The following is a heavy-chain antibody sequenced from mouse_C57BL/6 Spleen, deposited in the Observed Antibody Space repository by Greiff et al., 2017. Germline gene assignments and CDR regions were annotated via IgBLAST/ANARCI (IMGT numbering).Heavy chain of an antibody. CDR3: ARCPYDYDAMDY. D-gene: IGHD6-5*01. Sequence: QVQLQQSGPELVKPGASVKISCKASGYAFSSSWMNWVKQRPGKGLEWIGRIYPGDGDTNYNGKFKGKATLTADKSSSTAYMQLSSLTSEDSAVYFCARCPYDYDAMDYWGQGTSVTVSS. V-gene: IGHV1-82*01. CDR1: GYAFSSSW. J-gene: IGHJ4*01. CDR2: IYPGDGDT.